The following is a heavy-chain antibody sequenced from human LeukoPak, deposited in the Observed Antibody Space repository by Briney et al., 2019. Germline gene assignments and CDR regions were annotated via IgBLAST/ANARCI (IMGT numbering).Heavy chain of an antibody. CDR1: GGSISSGGYS. V-gene: IGHV4-30-2*01. CDR2: INHSGST. Sequence: SETLSLTCAVSGGSISSGGYSWSWIRQPPGKGLEWIGYINHSGSTNYNPSLKSRVTISVDTSKNQFSLKLSSVTAADTAVYYCARALGYYYGMDVWGQGTTVTVSS. CDR3: ARALGYYYGMDV. D-gene: IGHD3-16*01. J-gene: IGHJ6*02.